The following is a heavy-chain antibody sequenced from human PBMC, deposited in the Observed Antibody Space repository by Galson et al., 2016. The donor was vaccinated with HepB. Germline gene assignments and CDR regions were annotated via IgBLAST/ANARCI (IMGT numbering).Heavy chain of an antibody. J-gene: IGHJ5*02. CDR2: ISHSGRT. CDR1: GGSLSGYY. D-gene: IGHD3-3*02. CDR3: ARHGISIFGVVKNWFDP. V-gene: IGHV4-34*01. Sequence: SETLSLTCAVSGGSLSGYYWSWIRQSPGKGLEWIGEISHSGRTNYNPSLRSRVAMSLDTSNNQIFLHLMSVTAADATIYYCARHGISIFGVVKNWFDPWGQGTLVIVSS.